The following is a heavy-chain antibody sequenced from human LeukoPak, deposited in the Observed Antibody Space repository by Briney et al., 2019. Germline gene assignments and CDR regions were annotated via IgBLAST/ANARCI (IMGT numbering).Heavy chain of an antibody. D-gene: IGHD3-10*01. V-gene: IGHV4-39*07. CDR1: GGPISSSSYY. CDR3: ARNKEDRGVIPH. Sequence: SETLSLPCTVSGGPISSSSYYWGWIRQPPGKGLEWIGVIYYSGTPYYNPSLKSRVTISVDTSQNQFSLELPSVTRPDTAVYYCARNKEDRGVIPHWGQGTLVTVSS. CDR2: IYYSGTP. J-gene: IGHJ4*02.